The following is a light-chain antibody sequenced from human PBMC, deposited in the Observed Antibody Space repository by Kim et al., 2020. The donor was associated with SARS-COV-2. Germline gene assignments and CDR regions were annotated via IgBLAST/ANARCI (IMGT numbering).Light chain of an antibody. V-gene: IGKV3-20*01. J-gene: IGKJ4*01. CDR1: RNVGSNN. Sequence: SPGEGATLTCRASRNVGSNNLAWYRQRPGQPPTLLFFGASNRATGIPNRFSASGSATDFTLTMDRLEPEDFAIYYCQQYGSFPLTFGGGTKVDIK. CDR2: GAS. CDR3: QQYGSFPLT.